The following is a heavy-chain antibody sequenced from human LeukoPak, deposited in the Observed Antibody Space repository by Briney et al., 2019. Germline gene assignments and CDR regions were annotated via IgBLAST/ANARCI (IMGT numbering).Heavy chain of an antibody. J-gene: IGHJ3*02. CDR1: GYSFTTYW. CDR2: IDPSDSST. Sequence: GESLRISCKGSGYSFTTYWISWVRQMPGKGLEWMGRIDPSDSSTNYSPSFQGHVTISVDKSISTAYLQWSSLKASDTAMYYCARQGGFYDNRGYNDAFDIWGQGTVVTVSS. D-gene: IGHD3-22*01. CDR3: ARQGGFYDNRGYNDAFDI. V-gene: IGHV5-10-1*01.